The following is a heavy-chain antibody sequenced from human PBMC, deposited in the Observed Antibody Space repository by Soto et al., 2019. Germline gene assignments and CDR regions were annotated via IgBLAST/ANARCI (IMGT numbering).Heavy chain of an antibody. CDR3: ARGECGGSCYSSLYYYYGMDV. CDR1: GGTFSSYA. CDR2: IIPIFGTA. Sequence: GASVKVSCKASGGTFSSYAISWVRQAPGQGLEWMGGIIPIFGTANYAQKFQGRVTITADESTSTAYMELSSLRSEDTAVYYCARGECGGSCYSSLYYYYGMDVWGQGTTVTVSS. J-gene: IGHJ6*02. D-gene: IGHD2-15*01. V-gene: IGHV1-69*13.